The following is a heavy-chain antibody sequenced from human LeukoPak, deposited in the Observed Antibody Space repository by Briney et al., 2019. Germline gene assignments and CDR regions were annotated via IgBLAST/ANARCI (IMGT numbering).Heavy chain of an antibody. V-gene: IGHV3-30-3*01. CDR3: ARQYCSSTSCQGNPSLYNYYYYGMDV. CDR2: ISYDGSNK. Sequence: PGRSLRLSCAASGFTFSSYAMHWVRQAPGKGLEWVAVISYDGSNKYYADSVKGRFTISRDNSKNTLYLQMNSLRAEDTAVYYCARQYCSSTSCQGNPSLYNYYYYGMDVWGQGTTVTVSS. D-gene: IGHD2-2*01. J-gene: IGHJ6*02. CDR1: GFTFSSYA.